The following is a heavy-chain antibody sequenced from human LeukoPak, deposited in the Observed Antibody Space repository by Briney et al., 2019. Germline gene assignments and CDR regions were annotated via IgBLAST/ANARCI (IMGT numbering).Heavy chain of an antibody. CDR1: GGSFSGCY. CDR3: ARGHVEVDTAMVHFGY. D-gene: IGHD5-18*01. V-gene: IGHV4-34*01. Sequence: SETLSLTCAVYGGSFSGCYWSWIRQPPGKGLEWIGEINHSGSTNYNPSLKSRVTISVDTSKNQFSLKLSSVTAADTAVYYCARGHVEVDTAMVHFGYWGQGTLVTVSS. CDR2: INHSGST. J-gene: IGHJ4*02.